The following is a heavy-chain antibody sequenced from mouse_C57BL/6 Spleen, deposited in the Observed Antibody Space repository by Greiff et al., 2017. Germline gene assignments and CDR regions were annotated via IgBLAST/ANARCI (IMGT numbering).Heavy chain of an antibody. CDR3: ARYKLSNYAMDY. CDR1: GFTFTDYY. V-gene: IGHV7-3*01. J-gene: IGHJ4*01. CDR2: IRNKANGYTT. Sequence: DVKLVESGGGLVQPGGSLSLSCAASGFTFTDYYMSWVRQPPGTALEWLGFIRNKANGYTTEYSASVKGRFTISRDNSQSILYLQMNALRAEDSATYYCARYKLSNYAMDYCGQGTSVTVSS.